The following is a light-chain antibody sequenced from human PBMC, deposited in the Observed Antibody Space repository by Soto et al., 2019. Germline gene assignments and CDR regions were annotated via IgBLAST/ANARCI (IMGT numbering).Light chain of an antibody. CDR3: QQYNDWPPT. CDR2: GAS. J-gene: IGKJ1*01. CDR1: QSVRSN. Sequence: IVLMQSPPTMSLTPGERAVFYCRASQSVRSNLAWYQQKPGQAPRLLIYGASTRATGIPARFSGSGSGTEFTLSIGSLQSEDFAVYYCQQYNDWPPTFGQGTKVDI. V-gene: IGKV3-15*01.